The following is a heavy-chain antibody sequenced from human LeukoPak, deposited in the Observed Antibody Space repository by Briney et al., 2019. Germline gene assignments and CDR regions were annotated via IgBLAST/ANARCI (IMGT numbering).Heavy chain of an antibody. CDR1: GYTFTGYY. J-gene: IGHJ4*02. CDR2: INPNSGGT. D-gene: IGHD3-10*01. V-gene: IGHV1-2*02. Sequence: GASVKVSCKASGYTFTGYYMHWVRQAHGQGLEWMGWINPNSGGTNYAQKFEGRVTMTRDTSISTAYIELCRLRSDDTAGYYCGSVYGSANDWGQGTLVTVSS. CDR3: GSVYGSAND.